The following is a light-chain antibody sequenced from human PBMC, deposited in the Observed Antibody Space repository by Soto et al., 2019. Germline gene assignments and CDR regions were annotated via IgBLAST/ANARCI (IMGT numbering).Light chain of an antibody. J-gene: IGKJ1*01. V-gene: IGKV3-20*01. CDR3: QQYRSSSWT. CDR1: QSVSSSY. Sequence: EIVLTQSPGTLSLSPGERATLSCRASQSVSSSYLAWYQQKPGQAPRLLSYGASSRATGIPDRFSGSGSGTDFTLTISRLEPEDFAVYYCQQYRSSSWTFGQGTKEEIK. CDR2: GAS.